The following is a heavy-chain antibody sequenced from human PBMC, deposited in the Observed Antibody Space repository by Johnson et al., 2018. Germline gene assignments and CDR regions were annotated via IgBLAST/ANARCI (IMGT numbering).Heavy chain of an antibody. V-gene: IGHV3-30*14. CDR2: LSYDGTLK. CDR3: ARGRIAAAGMAQYFQH. Sequence: QVQLVESGGGVVQXGRSLRLXCVASGFIFNTFAMHWVRQAPGKGLEWVATLSYDGTLKYYTDSVKGRFTISRDNSQNTLWLQMESLRAEDTAMYYCARGRIAAAGMAQYFQHWGQGTLVTVSS. J-gene: IGHJ1*01. CDR1: GFIFNTFA. D-gene: IGHD6-13*01.